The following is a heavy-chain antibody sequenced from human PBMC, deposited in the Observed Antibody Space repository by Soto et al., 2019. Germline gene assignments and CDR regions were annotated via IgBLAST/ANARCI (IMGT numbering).Heavy chain of an antibody. Sequence: GWSLRLSCAASGFTFSNAWMNWVRQAPGKGLEWVGRIKSKTDGGTTDYAAPVKGRFAISRDDSKNTLYLQMNSLKTEDTAVYYCTTAPRRGYYLDYSGQGTLVIVSS. V-gene: IGHV3-15*07. CDR1: GFTFSNAW. D-gene: IGHD3-22*01. CDR2: IKSKTDGGTT. J-gene: IGHJ4*02. CDR3: TTAPRRGYYLDY.